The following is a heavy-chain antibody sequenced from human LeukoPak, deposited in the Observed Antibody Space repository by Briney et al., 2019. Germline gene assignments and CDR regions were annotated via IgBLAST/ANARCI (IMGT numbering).Heavy chain of an antibody. CDR3: AISSGWYFFSDY. J-gene: IGHJ4*02. CDR2: ISSSSSYI. D-gene: IGHD6-19*01. CDR1: GFTFSSYS. Sequence: GGSLRLSCAASGFTFSSYSMNWVRQAPGKGLEWVSSISSSSSYIYYADSVKGRFTISRDNAKNSLYLQMNSLRAEDTAVYYCAISSGWYFFSDYWGQGTLVTVSS. V-gene: IGHV3-21*01.